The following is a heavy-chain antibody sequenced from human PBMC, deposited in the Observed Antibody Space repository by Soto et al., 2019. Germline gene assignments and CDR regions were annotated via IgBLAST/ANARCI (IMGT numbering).Heavy chain of an antibody. D-gene: IGHD2-21*02. CDR1: GYTFTSYA. J-gene: IGHJ4*02. Sequence: QVQLVQSGAEEKKPGASVKVSCKASGYTFTSYAMHWVRQAPGQRLEWMGWINAGNGNTKYSEKFQGRVTITRDTPASTAYMERSRLRSEDTAVYYCARSIVVVTALDYWGQGTLVTVSS. CDR3: ARSIVVVTALDY. V-gene: IGHV1-3*05. CDR2: INAGNGNT.